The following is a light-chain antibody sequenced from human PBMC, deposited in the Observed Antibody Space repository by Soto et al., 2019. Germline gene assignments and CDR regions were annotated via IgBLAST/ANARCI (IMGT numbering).Light chain of an antibody. V-gene: IGKV1-27*01. Sequence: DIQITQSPSSVSASLGDRVTITCRASQGIGVYLAWFQQKPGNVPKLLIYAASTLQSGVPSRFSGSGSGTDFTLTISSLQPQDVATYYGQKYNSAPLTCGGGTKVEIK. CDR3: QKYNSAPLT. J-gene: IGKJ4*01. CDR2: AAS. CDR1: QGIGVY.